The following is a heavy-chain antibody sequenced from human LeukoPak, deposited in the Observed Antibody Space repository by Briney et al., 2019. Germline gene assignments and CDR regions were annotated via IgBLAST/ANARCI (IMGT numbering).Heavy chain of an antibody. D-gene: IGHD1-20*01. Sequence: GGSLRLSCAASGFTFRSYAMSWVRQAPGKGLEWVSAISGSGGSTYYADSVKGRFTISRDNSKNTLYLQMNSLRAEDTAVYYCAKLITGTTGGFDYWGQGTLVTVSS. CDR3: AKLITGTTGGFDY. V-gene: IGHV3-23*01. CDR2: ISGSGGST. J-gene: IGHJ4*02. CDR1: GFTFRSYA.